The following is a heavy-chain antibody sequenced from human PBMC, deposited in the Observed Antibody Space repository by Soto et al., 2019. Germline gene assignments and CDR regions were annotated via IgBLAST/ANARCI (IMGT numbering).Heavy chain of an antibody. J-gene: IGHJ4*02. CDR1: GFTFSSYW. V-gene: IGHV3-74*01. D-gene: IGHD3-22*01. CDR3: ARGDGDHYDGNGYRGRH. CDR2: IKSDGSGT. Sequence: EVQLVESGGGLVQPGESLTLSCAASGFTFSSYWMHWVRQAPGKGLVWVSRIKSDGSGTYYADSVKGRLTISRDNARNTLYLQMNSLRVEDTAVYFCARGDGDHYDGNGYRGRHWGQGPLVTVSS.